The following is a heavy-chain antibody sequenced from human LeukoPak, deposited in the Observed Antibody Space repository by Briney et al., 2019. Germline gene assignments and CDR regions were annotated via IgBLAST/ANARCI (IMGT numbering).Heavy chain of an antibody. Sequence: SETLSLTCTVSGGSLSNYYWSWIRQPPGKGLEWIGCIHTRGSTNYNPSLKSPVTISVDTSKNQFSLKLSSVTAADTAVYYCARGLRYFNWLDPWGQGTLVTVSS. V-gene: IGHV4-4*09. J-gene: IGHJ5*02. CDR2: IHTRGST. D-gene: IGHD4-17*01. CDR3: ARGLRYFNWLDP. CDR1: GGSLSNYY.